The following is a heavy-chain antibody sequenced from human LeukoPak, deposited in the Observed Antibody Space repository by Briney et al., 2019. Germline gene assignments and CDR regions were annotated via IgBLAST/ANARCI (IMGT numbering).Heavy chain of an antibody. V-gene: IGHV4-34*01. J-gene: IGHJ4*02. CDR1: GGSFSGYY. D-gene: IGHD4-23*01. Sequence: SETLSLTCAVYGGSFSGYYWSWIRQPPGKGLEGIGEINHSGSTNYNPSLKSRVTISVETSKNQFSLKMNSVTTADTAVDYCARDRLRWPKSDYWGQGTLVTVSS. CDR2: INHSGST. CDR3: ARDRLRWPKSDY.